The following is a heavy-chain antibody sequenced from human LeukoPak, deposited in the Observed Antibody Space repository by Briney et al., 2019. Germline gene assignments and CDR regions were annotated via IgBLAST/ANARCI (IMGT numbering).Heavy chain of an antibody. J-gene: IGHJ4*02. Sequence: GGSLRLSCAASGFTFASYAMSWVRQAPGKGLEWVSIISGSGGSTYYVDSVKGRFTTSRDNSKNTLYLQMNSLRAEDTAVYYCAKHQNKGFDYWGQGTLVTVSS. CDR3: AKHQNKGFDY. CDR2: ISGSGGST. CDR1: GFTFASYA. V-gene: IGHV3-23*01.